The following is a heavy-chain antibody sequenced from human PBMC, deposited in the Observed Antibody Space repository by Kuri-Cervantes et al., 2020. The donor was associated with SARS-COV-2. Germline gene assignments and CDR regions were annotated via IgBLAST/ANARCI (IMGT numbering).Heavy chain of an antibody. D-gene: IGHD3-22*01. CDR2: ISGSGGST. CDR3: ANRGDYYDSSGSDY. Sequence: GGSLRLSCAASGFTFNTYSMDWVRLAPGKGLEWVSAISGSGGSTYYADSVKGRFTISRDNSKNTLYLQMNSLRAEDTAVYYCANRGDYYDSSGSDYWGQGTLVTVSS. V-gene: IGHV3-23*01. CDR1: GFTFNTYS. J-gene: IGHJ4*02.